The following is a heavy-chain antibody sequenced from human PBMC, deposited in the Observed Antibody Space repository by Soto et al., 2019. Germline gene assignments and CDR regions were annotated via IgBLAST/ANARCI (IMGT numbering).Heavy chain of an antibody. CDR2: IYYSGST. CDR3: ARAHPLTRYCSGGSCYSGAFDI. CDR1: GGSISSGGYY. Sequence: SETLSLTCTVSGGSISSGGYYWSWIRQHPGKGLEWIGYIYYSGSTYYNPSLKSRVTISVDTSKNQFSLKLSSVTAADTAVYYCARAHPLTRYCSGGSCYSGAFDIWGQGTMVTVSS. J-gene: IGHJ3*02. D-gene: IGHD2-15*01. V-gene: IGHV4-31*03.